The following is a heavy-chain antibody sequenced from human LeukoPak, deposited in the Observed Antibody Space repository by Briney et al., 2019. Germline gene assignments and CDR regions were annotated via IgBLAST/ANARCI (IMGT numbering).Heavy chain of an antibody. CDR1: GYTFTSYD. V-gene: IGHV1-8*01. CDR2: MNPNSGNT. CDR3: ARGRNYDFWSGYYFRWFDP. Sequence: ASVKVSCKASGYTFTSYDINWVRQATGQGLEWVGWMNPNSGNTGYAQKFQGRVTMTRNTSISTAYMELSSLRSEDTAVYYCARGRNYDFWSGYYFRWFDPWGQGTLVTVSS. J-gene: IGHJ5*02. D-gene: IGHD3-3*01.